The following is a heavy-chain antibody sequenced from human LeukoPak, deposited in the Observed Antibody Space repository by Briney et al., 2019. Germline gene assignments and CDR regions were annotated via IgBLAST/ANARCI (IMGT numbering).Heavy chain of an antibody. CDR1: GFTFSNYG. Sequence: GGSLRLSCAASGFTFSNYGMHWVRQAPGKGLEWVAFIRYDGSNKYYADSVKGRFTISRDNSKNTLYLQMNSLRAEDTAVYYCANEREHCSSTSCLYYFYYWGQGTLVTVSS. CDR3: ANEREHCSSTSCLYYFYY. D-gene: IGHD2-2*01. J-gene: IGHJ4*02. CDR2: IRYDGSNK. V-gene: IGHV3-30*02.